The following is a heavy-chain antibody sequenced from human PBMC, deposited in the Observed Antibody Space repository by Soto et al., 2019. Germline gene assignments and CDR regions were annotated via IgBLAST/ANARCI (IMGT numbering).Heavy chain of an antibody. Sequence: QVQLVQSGAEVKKPGSSVKVSCKASGGTFSSYTISWVRQAPGQGLEWMGRIIPILGIANYAQKFQGRVTITADKSTSTAYMELSSLRSEATAVYYCARDPPTIVVVTAAPEYFQHWGQGTLVTVSS. CDR3: ARDPPTIVVVTAAPEYFQH. CDR2: IIPILGIA. D-gene: IGHD2-21*02. J-gene: IGHJ1*01. V-gene: IGHV1-69*08. CDR1: GGTFSSYT.